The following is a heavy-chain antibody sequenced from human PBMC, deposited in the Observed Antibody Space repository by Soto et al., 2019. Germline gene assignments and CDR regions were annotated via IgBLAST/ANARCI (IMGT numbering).Heavy chain of an antibody. CDR1: GFTFSDYT. Sequence: EVQLLESGGGSVQPGGSLTLSCAASGFTFSDYTMSWVRQAPGKVLECVSVILSDHNTYYADSVRGRFTISRDNSKNTLYLEMNSLRAEDTAVYYCARRTSGYFGYWGQGTLVTVSS. J-gene: IGHJ4*02. CDR3: ARRTSGYFGY. CDR2: ILSDHNT. V-gene: IGHV3-23*03. D-gene: IGHD6-19*01.